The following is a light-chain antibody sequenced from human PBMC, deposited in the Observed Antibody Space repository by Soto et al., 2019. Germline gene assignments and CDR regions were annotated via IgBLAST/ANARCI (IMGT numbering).Light chain of an antibody. CDR3: SSYTSSTTLGVV. CDR1: SSDVGGYNY. V-gene: IGLV2-14*01. Sequence: QSVLTHPAPVSRSPGQSITISCTGTSSDVGGYNYVSWYQQHPGKAPKLMIYDVSNRPSGVSNRFSGSKSGNTASLTISGLQAEDEADYYCSSYTSSTTLGVVFGGGTKVTVL. CDR2: DVS. J-gene: IGLJ2*01.